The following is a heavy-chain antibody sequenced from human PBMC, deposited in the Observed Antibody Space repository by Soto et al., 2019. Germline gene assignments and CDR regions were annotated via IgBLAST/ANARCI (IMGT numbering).Heavy chain of an antibody. D-gene: IGHD3-22*01. V-gene: IGHV1-69*02. J-gene: IGHJ4*02. CDR1: GGTFSSYT. CDR2: IIPILGIA. Sequence: QVQLVQSGAEVKKPGSSVKVSSNASGGTFSSYTISWVRQAPGQGLEWMGRIIPILGIANYAQKFQGRVTITADKSTSTAYMELSSLRSEDTAVYYSAKGLYYYDSSGYSPSGYWGQGTLVTVSS. CDR3: AKGLYYYDSSGYSPSGY.